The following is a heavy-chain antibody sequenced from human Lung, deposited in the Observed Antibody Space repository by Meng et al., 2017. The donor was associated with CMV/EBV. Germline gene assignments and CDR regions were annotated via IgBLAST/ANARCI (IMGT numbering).Heavy chain of an antibody. Sequence: SETXSLXCTVSGGSISSSSYYWGWIRQPPGKGLEWIGSIYYSGSTYYNPSLKSRVTISVDTSKNQFSLKLSSVTAADTAVYYCARDATIFGVVDPYYYGMDVXGQGXTVTVSS. CDR1: GGSISSSSYY. J-gene: IGHJ6*02. CDR2: IYYSGST. D-gene: IGHD3-3*01. CDR3: ARDATIFGVVDPYYYGMDV. V-gene: IGHV4-39*02.